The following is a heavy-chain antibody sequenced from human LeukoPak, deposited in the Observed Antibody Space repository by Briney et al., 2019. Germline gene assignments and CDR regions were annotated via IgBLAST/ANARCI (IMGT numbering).Heavy chain of an antibody. J-gene: IGHJ4*02. CDR3: ARGAYADRTGYILDS. V-gene: IGHV4-59*02. CDR1: GDPVWSYY. D-gene: IGHD5-24*01. Sequence: PSETLSLTCSVCGDPVWSYYWIWVRQPPEKGLEWIGYVFFGGQTNYNPSVKSRVTISLDTSRSQFSLNLTSVTAADSAMYYCARGAYADRTGYILDSWGQGTLVIVSS. CDR2: VFFGGQT.